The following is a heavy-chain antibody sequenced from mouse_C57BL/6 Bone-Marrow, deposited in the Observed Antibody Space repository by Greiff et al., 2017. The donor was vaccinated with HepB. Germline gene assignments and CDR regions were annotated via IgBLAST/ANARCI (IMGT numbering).Heavy chain of an antibody. J-gene: IGHJ2*01. CDR2: ISDGGSYT. CDR1: GFTFSSYA. V-gene: IGHV5-4*03. CDR3: ARGVVATSPLGY. Sequence: EVNVVESGGGLVKPGGSLKLSCAASGFTFSSYAMSWVRQTPEKRLEWVATISDGGSYTYYPDNVKGRFTISRDNAKNNLYLQMSHLKSEDTAMYYCARGVVATSPLGYWGQGTTLTVSS. D-gene: IGHD1-1*01.